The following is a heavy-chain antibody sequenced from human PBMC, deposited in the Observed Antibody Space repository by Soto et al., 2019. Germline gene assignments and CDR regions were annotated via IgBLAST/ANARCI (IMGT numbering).Heavy chain of an antibody. J-gene: IGHJ6*02. Sequence: ASVKVSCKASGDTFTRCGISWVRQAPGQGLEWMGWISAYNAKTDYAQKFQGRVTLTTDTSTSTAYMELRSLRSDDTAVYYCYAADFYYYDMDAWGPGTTVTVSS. CDR3: YAADFYYYDMDA. V-gene: IGHV1-18*01. D-gene: IGHD2-2*01. CDR2: ISAYNAKT. CDR1: GDTFTRCG.